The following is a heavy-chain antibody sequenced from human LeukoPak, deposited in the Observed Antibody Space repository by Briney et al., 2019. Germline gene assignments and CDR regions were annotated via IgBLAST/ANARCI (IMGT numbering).Heavy chain of an antibody. D-gene: IGHD6-13*01. CDR3: ARWASSSYSYYGLDV. V-gene: IGHV3-48*03. CDR1: GFTFTSYA. Sequence: GGSLRLSCAASGFTFTSYAMRWVRQAPGKGLEWISYISSSGTSIYYADSVKGRFTISRDNAKNSLYLQVNSLRAEDTAVYFCARWASSSYSYYGLDVWGQGTTVTVSS. J-gene: IGHJ6*02. CDR2: ISSSGTSI.